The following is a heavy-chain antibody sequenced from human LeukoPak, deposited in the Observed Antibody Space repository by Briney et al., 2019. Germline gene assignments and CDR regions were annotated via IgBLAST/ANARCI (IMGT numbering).Heavy chain of an antibody. CDR3: ARGGNWKEKAFDI. CDR1: GYSFTNYV. J-gene: IGHJ3*02. Sequence: ASVKVSCKASGYSFTNYVIHWVRQAPGQRLEWMGWINPNSGVSNYAQKFQGRVTMTTDTSISTAYMELSRLRSDDTAVYYCARGGNWKEKAFDIWGQGTMLTVSS. D-gene: IGHD1-20*01. CDR2: INPNSGVS. V-gene: IGHV1-2*02.